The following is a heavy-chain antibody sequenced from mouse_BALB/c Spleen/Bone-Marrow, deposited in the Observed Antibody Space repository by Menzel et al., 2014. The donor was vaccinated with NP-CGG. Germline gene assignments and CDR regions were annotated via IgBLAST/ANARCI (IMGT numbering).Heavy chain of an antibody. CDR2: IWRGGTT. J-gene: IGHJ3*01. CDR1: GFSLTNYG. CDR3: AKGRYGSSPFAY. V-gene: IGHV2-5-1*01. D-gene: IGHD1-1*01. Sequence: VQLQESGPSLVQPSQSLSITCTVSGFSLTNYGIYWVRQSPGKGLEWLGVIWRGGTTDYNAAFMSRLSITKDNSKSQVFFKMNSLQADDTAIYYCAKGRYGSSPFAYWGQGTLVTVSA.